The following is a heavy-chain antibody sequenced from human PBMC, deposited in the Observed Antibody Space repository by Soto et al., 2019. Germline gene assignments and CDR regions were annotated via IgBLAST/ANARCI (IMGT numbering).Heavy chain of an antibody. J-gene: IGHJ6*02. V-gene: IGHV1-69*01. CDR2: IIPIFGTA. D-gene: IGHD6-6*01. CDR3: ARDGRRHSSSSDYYYYYGMDV. CDR1: GGTFSSYA. Sequence: QVQLVQSGAEVKKPGSSVKVSCKASGGTFSSYAISWVRQAPGQGLEWMGGIIPIFGTANYAQKFQGRVTITADEPTSTAYMELSSLRSEDTAVYYCARDGRRHSSSSDYYYYYGMDVWGQGTTVTVSS.